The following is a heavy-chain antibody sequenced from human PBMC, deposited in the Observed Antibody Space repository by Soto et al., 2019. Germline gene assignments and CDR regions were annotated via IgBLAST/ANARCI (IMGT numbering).Heavy chain of an antibody. CDR3: ARVYCSGGSCYEFDY. V-gene: IGHV4-31*03. Sequence: SQTLSLTCTVSGGSISNGGYCWSRIRQHPGKGLEWIGYIYYSGSTYYNPSLKSRVTISVDTSKNQFSLKLSSVTAADTAVYYCARVYCSGGSCYEFDYWGQGTLVTVSS. CDR2: IYYSGST. CDR1: GGSISNGGYC. J-gene: IGHJ4*02. D-gene: IGHD2-15*01.